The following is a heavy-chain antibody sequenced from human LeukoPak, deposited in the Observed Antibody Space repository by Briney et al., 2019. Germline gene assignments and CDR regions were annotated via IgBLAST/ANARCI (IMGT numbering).Heavy chain of an antibody. CDR2: LTDSGDAT. CDR1: GFTFSHYA. V-gene: IGHV3-23*01. D-gene: IGHD5-12*01. CDR3: ARGYSHNSGGWLDP. Sequence: GGSLRLSCAVSGFTFSHYAMSWVRQAPGTGLEWVGSLTDSGDATYYADSVKGRLTISRDNSNSTLYLHISGLRDEDTAVYYCARGYSHNSGGWLDPSGQGTLVTVSS. J-gene: IGHJ5*02.